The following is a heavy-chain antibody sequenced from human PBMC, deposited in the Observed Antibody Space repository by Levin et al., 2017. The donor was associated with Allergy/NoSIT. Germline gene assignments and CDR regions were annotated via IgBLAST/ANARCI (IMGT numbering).Heavy chain of an antibody. V-gene: IGHV4-59*01. CDR2: IYYSGST. J-gene: IGHJ3*02. Sequence: MTSETLSLTCTVSGGSISSYYWSWIRQPPGKGLEWIGYIYYSGSTNYNPSLKSRVTISVDTSKNQFSLKLSSVTAADTAVYYCARVLRYYDSSGYSDAFDIWGQGTMVTVSS. CDR1: GGSISSYY. CDR3: ARVLRYYDSSGYSDAFDI. D-gene: IGHD3-22*01.